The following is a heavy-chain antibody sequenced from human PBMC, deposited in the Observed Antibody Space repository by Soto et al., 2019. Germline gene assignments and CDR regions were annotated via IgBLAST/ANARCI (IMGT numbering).Heavy chain of an antibody. CDR1: GGSISSSNW. J-gene: IGHJ6*02. D-gene: IGHD6-19*01. CDR3: ARIKXIAVAGTDLYYYYGMDV. CDR2: IYHSGST. Sequence: SETLSLTCAVSGGSISSSNWWSGVRQPPGKGVEWIGEIYHSGSTNYNPSLKSRVTISVDKSKNQFSLKLSSVTAADTAVYYCARIKXIAVAGTDLYYYYGMDVWGQGTTVTVSS. V-gene: IGHV4-4*02.